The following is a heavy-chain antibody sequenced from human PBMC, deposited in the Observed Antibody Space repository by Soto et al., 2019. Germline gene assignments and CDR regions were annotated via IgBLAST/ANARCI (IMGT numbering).Heavy chain of an antibody. CDR1: GYTFTSYD. CDR3: ARGRDPIAAAGTRAGDE. V-gene: IGHV1-8*01. CDR2: MNADSGNT. D-gene: IGHD6-13*01. J-gene: IGHJ4*02. Sequence: ASVKVSCKASGYTFTSYDVNWVRQATGQGLEWMGWMNADSGNTGFAQKFQGRITMTRNISTSTAYMELSSLGSEDTAVYYCARGRDPIAAAGTRAGDEWGQGTPVTVSS.